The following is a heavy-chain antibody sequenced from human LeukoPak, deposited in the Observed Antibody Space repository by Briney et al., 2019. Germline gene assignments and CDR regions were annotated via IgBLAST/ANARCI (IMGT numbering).Heavy chain of an antibody. V-gene: IGHV3-7*05. CDR2: TRQDGSVK. J-gene: IGHJ4*02. CDR3: TRQTERDAYNRY. CDR1: GFTFSSFW. Sequence: PGGSLRLSCAASGFTFSSFWMSWVRQAPGKGLEWVANTRQDGSVKNYVDSVEGRFTISRDNAKNSVYLQMNSLRAEDTAVYYCTRQTERDAYNRYWGQGTLVTVSS. D-gene: IGHD5-24*01.